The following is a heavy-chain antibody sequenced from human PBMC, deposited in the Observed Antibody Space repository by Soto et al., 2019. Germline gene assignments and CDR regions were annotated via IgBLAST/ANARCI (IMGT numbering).Heavy chain of an antibody. V-gene: IGHV4-59*01. D-gene: IGHD1-7*01. Sequence: QVQLLESGPGLVKPSETLSLTCSVSGGSISNAFWSWLRQSPGKGLEWIGYIFYREPTLYNPSLRSRVFTALETTNNQFSLRLSSVTAADTAVYYCARSGLELFRNTYYYYRDVWGKGTTVIVSS. CDR3: ARSGLELFRNTYYYYRDV. CDR2: IFYREPT. J-gene: IGHJ6*03. CDR1: GGSISNAF.